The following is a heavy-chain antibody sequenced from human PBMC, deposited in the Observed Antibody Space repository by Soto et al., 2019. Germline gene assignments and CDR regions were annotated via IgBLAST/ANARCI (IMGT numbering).Heavy chain of an antibody. CDR2: ISGSGGST. Sequence: PGGSLRLSCAASGFTFSSYAMSWVRQAPGKGLEWVSAISGSGGSTYYADSVKGRFTISRDNSKNTLYLQMNSLRAEDTAVYYCAKDLEGSYRNCYFDYWGQGTLVTVSS. V-gene: IGHV3-23*01. CDR3: AKDLEGSYRNCYFDY. J-gene: IGHJ4*02. CDR1: GFTFSSYA. D-gene: IGHD3-16*02.